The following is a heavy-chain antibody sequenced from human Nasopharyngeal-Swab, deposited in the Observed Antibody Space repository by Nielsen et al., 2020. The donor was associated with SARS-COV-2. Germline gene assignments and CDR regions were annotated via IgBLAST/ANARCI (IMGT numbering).Heavy chain of an antibody. D-gene: IGHD3-22*01. Sequence: ASVKVSCKASGYTFTSYAMNWVRQAPEQGLEWMGWINTNTGNPTYAQGFTGRFVFSLDTSVSTAYLQISSLKAEDTAVYYCAIDFAAVYYDSSDYDYWGQGTLVTVSS. CDR2: INTNTGNP. V-gene: IGHV7-4-1*02. CDR1: GYTFTSYA. CDR3: AIDFAAVYYDSSDYDY. J-gene: IGHJ4*02.